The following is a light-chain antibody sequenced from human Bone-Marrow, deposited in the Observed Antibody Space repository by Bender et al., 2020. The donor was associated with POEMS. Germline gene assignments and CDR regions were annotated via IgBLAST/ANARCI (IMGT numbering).Light chain of an antibody. Sequence: QSALTQPRSVSGSPGQSVTISCTGTSRDIGGRRSVSWYQQHPGKAPKLLIYDDTKRPSGVPDRFSGSKSGNTASLTISGLQAEDEADYYCGSFAGNTYVFGTGTKVTVL. J-gene: IGLJ1*01. CDR1: SRDIGGRRS. V-gene: IGLV2-11*01. CDR2: DDT. CDR3: GSFAGNTYV.